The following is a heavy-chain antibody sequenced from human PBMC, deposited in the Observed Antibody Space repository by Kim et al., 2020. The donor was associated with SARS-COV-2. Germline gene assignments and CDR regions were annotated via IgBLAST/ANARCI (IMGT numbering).Heavy chain of an antibody. J-gene: IGHJ4*02. CDR3: ALGRDYYDSSGSDSY. Sequence: PSLKSRVTISVDTSKNQFSLKLSSVTAADTAVYYCALGRDYYDSSGSDSYWGQGTLVTVSS. D-gene: IGHD3-22*01. V-gene: IGHV4-39*01.